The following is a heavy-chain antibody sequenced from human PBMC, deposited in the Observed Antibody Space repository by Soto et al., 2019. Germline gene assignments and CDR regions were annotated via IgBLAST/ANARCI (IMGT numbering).Heavy chain of an antibody. CDR1: GDTFSNYA. Sequence: QVQLVQSGAEVKKPGSSVKVSCRASGDTFSNYAVSWVRQAPGQGPEWMGVIVPMYETANYAQNFQGRVTSTADKSTTTVYMDLSSPRAEDTAIYYGARDRCSKTAGPAAFRWFDPGGQGTLVTGAS. CDR3: ARDRCSKTAGPAAFRWFDP. J-gene: IGHJ5*02. V-gene: IGHV1-69*06. D-gene: IGHD2-2*01. CDR2: IVPMYETA.